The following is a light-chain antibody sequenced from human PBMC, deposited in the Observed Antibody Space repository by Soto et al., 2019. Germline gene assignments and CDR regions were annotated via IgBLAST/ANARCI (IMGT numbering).Light chain of an antibody. CDR3: KQYHRSSIT. CDR2: DDY. V-gene: IGKV1-5*01. Sequence: DIEMTQSRSTLSASVGDRVTSTWLAIQSLNNYLAWYQQKPGKATKILIYDDYTLERGVTYRFGGTGSGTEFTLTIRSLQTDDFATYYCKQYHRSSITLGKGTRLEIK. CDR1: QSLNNY. J-gene: IGKJ5*01.